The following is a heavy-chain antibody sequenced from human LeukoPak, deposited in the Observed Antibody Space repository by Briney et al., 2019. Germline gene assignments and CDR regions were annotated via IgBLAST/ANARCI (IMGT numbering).Heavy chain of an antibody. V-gene: IGHV3-30*18. CDR3: AKGRQWLIY. J-gene: IGHJ4*02. Sequence: QAGGSLRLSCAASGCNFSNYGMHWVRQAPGKGLEWVAVISYDGSNQYYADSVKGRFTISRDNSKNTLYLQMNSLRAEDTAVYYCAKGRQWLIYWGKGTLVTVSS. CDR1: GCNFSNYG. CDR2: ISYDGSNQ. D-gene: IGHD6-19*01.